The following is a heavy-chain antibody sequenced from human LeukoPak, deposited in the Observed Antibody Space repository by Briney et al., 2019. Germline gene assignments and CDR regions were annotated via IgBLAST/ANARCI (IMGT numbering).Heavy chain of an antibody. J-gene: IGHJ4*02. CDR2: LSGSGGNS. D-gene: IGHD6-13*01. Sequence: GGSLRLSCAASQSTFTNYAMGWVRQAPGKGLEWVSTLSGSGGNSYYADSVKGRFTISRDNSKNTLFLQMNNLRAEDTAVYYCAKDRYSSSRTDYFDCWGQGTLVTVSS. V-gene: IGHV3-23*01. CDR1: QSTFTNYA. CDR3: AKDRYSSSRTDYFDC.